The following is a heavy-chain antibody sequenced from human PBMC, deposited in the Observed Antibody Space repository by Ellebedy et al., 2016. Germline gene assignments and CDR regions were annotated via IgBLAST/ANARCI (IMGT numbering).Heavy chain of an antibody. CDR3: ARDRGITMIVVVTNPPYYFDY. D-gene: IGHD3-22*01. CDR1: GGSISSSSYY. CDR2: IYYSGST. V-gene: IGHV4-39*07. Sequence: SETLSLTXTVSGGSISSSSYYWGWIRQPPGKGLEWIGSIYYSGSTYYNPSLKSRVTISVDTSKNQFSLKLSSVTAADTAVYYCARDRGITMIVVVTNPPYYFDYWGQGTLVTISS. J-gene: IGHJ4*02.